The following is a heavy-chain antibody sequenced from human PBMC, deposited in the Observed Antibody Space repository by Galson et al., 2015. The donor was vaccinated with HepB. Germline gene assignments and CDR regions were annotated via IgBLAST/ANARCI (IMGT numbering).Heavy chain of an antibody. J-gene: IGHJ2*01. Sequence: SLRLSCAASGFTFSSYWMSWVRQAPGKRLEWVANIKQDGSEKNYVDSMKGRFTISRDNAKNSLYLQMNTLRAEDTAVYYCARGGQWPIHWYLDLWGRGTLVTVSS. D-gene: IGHD6-19*01. CDR1: GFTFSSYW. V-gene: IGHV3-7*01. CDR3: ARGGQWPIHWYLDL. CDR2: IKQDGSEK.